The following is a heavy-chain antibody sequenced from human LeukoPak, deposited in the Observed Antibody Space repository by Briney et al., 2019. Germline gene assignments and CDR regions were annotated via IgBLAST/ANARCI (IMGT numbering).Heavy chain of an antibody. Sequence: GGSLRLSRAASGFTFSSYSMNWVRQAPGKGLEWVSSISSSSSYIYYADSVKGRFTISRDNAKNSLYLQMNSLRAEDTAVYYCARDWVDTAMVLDYWGQGTLVTVSS. CDR3: ARDWVDTAMVLDY. CDR2: ISSSSSYI. CDR1: GFTFSSYS. J-gene: IGHJ4*02. D-gene: IGHD5-18*01. V-gene: IGHV3-21*01.